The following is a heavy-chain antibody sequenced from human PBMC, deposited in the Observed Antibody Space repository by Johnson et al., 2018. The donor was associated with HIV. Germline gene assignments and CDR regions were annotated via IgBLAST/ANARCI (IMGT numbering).Heavy chain of an antibody. CDR1: GFTFNSYA. D-gene: IGHD3-16*01. CDR3: AKAEDGGLPFDI. CDR2: ISYDGSNK. J-gene: IGHJ3*02. V-gene: IGHV3-30-3*01. Sequence: QVQLVESGGGLVQTGGSLRLSCADSGFTFNSYAMHWVRQAPGKGLEWVAIISYDGSNKYYADSVKGRFTISRDNYKNIRYRQMNSLRDEDTAVYYCAKAEDGGLPFDIWGQGTMVTVSS.